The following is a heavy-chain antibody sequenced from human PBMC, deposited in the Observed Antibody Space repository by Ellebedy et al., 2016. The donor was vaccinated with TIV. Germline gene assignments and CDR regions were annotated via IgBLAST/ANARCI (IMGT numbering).Heavy chain of an antibody. J-gene: IGHJ3*02. D-gene: IGHD1-26*01. CDR2: IYTDGTST. CDR1: GFTFSSYW. Sequence: GESLKISXAASGFTFSSYWMHWVRQAPGKGLVWVSRIYTDGTSTAYADSVKGRFSISRDNAKNTLYLQMNSLRAEDTAVYYCTSLTDSVGESAFDIWGQGTMVIVSS. V-gene: IGHV3-74*01. CDR3: TSLTDSVGESAFDI.